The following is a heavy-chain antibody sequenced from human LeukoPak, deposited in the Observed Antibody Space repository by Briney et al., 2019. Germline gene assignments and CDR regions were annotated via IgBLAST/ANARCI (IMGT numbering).Heavy chain of an antibody. CDR2: IRSKANTYAT. V-gene: IGHV3-73*01. J-gene: IGHJ4*02. D-gene: IGHD1-26*01. Sequence: QPGGSLRLSCAASGFTFSSYAMHWVRQASGKGLEWVGRIRSKANTYATAYAASLKGRFTISRDDSKNTAYLQMNSLKTEDTAVYYCTRRDGSYGETNYWGQGTLVTVSS. CDR1: GFTFSSYA. CDR3: TRRDGSYGETNY.